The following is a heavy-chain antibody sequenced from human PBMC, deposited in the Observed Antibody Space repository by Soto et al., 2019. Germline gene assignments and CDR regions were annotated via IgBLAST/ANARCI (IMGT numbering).Heavy chain of an antibody. Sequence: QVQLQQWGAGLLKPSETLSLTCAVYGGSFSGYYWSWIRQPPGKGLEWIGEINHSGSTNYNPSLKSRVTISVDTSKNKFSLKLSSVTAADTAVYYCARGRGYYYDSSGYYYDCWGQGTLVTVSS. J-gene: IGHJ4*02. CDR2: INHSGST. CDR3: ARGRGYYYDSSGYYYDC. V-gene: IGHV4-34*01. D-gene: IGHD3-22*01. CDR1: GGSFSGYY.